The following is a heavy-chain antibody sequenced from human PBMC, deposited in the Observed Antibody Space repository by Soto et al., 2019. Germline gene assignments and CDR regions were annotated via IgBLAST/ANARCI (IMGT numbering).Heavy chain of an antibody. CDR2: IYYSGST. J-gene: IGHJ5*02. CDR1: GDSITSTFYY. Sequence: TSETLSLTCSVSGDSITSTFYYWGWIRQPPGKGLEWIGYIYYSGSTNYNPSLKSRVTISVDTSKNQFSLKLSSVTAADTAVYYCARHQSHSSSYVDPWGQGTLVTVSS. D-gene: IGHD6-13*01. CDR3: ARHQSHSSSYVDP. V-gene: IGHV4-61*05.